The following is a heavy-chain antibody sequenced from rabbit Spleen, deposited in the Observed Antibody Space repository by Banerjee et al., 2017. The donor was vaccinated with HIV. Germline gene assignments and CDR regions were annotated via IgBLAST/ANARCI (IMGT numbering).Heavy chain of an antibody. CDR1: RFSFSSSYY. CDR2: IYTDSGRT. Sequence: QSLEESGGGLVKPEGSLTLTCTASRFSFSSSYYMCWVRQAPGKGLEWIGCIYTDSGRTGYASWAKGRFTISKTSSTTVTLQMTSLTAADTATYFCARWAGGISSYYTFNLWGPGTLVTVS. CDR3: ARWAGGISSYYTFNL. D-gene: IGHD8-1*01. V-gene: IGHV1S40*01. J-gene: IGHJ4*01.